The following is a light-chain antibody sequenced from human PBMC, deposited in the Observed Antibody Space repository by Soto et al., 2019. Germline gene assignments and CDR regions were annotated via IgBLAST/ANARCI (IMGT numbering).Light chain of an antibody. J-gene: IGKJ1*01. CDR2: GAS. Sequence: IVLTQSPGTLSLSPGERTTLSCRASQSISRYLAWYQQKPGQGPRLLIYGASSRATGTPDRFSGSGSGTDFTLTINRLEPEDFALYYCQQYGSSPPTLGQGTKVDI. V-gene: IGKV3-20*01. CDR3: QQYGSSPPT. CDR1: QSISRY.